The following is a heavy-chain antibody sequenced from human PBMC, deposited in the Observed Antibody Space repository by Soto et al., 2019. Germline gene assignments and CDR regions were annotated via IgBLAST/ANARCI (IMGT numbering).Heavy chain of an antibody. CDR1: GFTFSSYA. J-gene: IGHJ6*02. CDR2: ISGSGGTT. CDR3: AKGRAPFLGRGMDV. V-gene: IGHV3-23*01. Sequence: LRLSCAASGFTFSSYAMSWVRQAAGKGLEWVSDISGSGGTTYYADSVKGRFTISRDSSKNTLYLQMNSLRAEDTAVYYCAKGRAPFLGRGMDVWGQGTTVTVSS.